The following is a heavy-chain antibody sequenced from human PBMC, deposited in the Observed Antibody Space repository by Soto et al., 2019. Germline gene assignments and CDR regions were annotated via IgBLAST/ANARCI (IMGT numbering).Heavy chain of an antibody. CDR3: VRDRGDWFGEPLNAFDI. V-gene: IGHV3-23*01. Sequence: EVQLLESGGGLVQPGGSLRLSCAASGFTFSSYAMTWVRQAPGKGLEWVSGISGSGFNTYSADSAKGRFTISRDNSDNTLYLQMHSLRAEDTAIYYCVRDRGDWFGEPLNAFDIWGQGTMVTVSS. CDR1: GFTFSSYA. D-gene: IGHD3-10*01. J-gene: IGHJ3*02. CDR2: ISGSGFNT.